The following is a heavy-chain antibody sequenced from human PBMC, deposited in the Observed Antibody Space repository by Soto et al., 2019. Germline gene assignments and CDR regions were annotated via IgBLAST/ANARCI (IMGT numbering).Heavy chain of an antibody. V-gene: IGHV3-33*01. CDR1: GFTFSSYG. CDR3: ARDAFYGDYVKEVADY. CDR2: IWYDGSNK. Sequence: GGSLRLSCAASGFTFSSYGMHWVRQAPGKGLEWVAVIWYDGSNKNYADSVKGRFTISRDNSKNTRYLQMNSLRAEDTAVYYCARDAFYGDYVKEVADYWGQGTVVTVSS. J-gene: IGHJ4*02. D-gene: IGHD4-17*01.